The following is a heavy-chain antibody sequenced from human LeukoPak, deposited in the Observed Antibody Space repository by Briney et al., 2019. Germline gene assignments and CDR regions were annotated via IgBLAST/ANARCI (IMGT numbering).Heavy chain of an antibody. J-gene: IGHJ4*02. V-gene: IGHV3-23*01. CDR2: IKGGGGDP. CDR1: GFTFSTYA. D-gene: IGHD2-2*01. CDR3: AKGGNDFQPFYG. Sequence: GGSLRLSCAASGFTFSTYAMGWVRQAPGKGLEWVSSIKGGGGDPFYIDSVRGRFTISRDNSKRTLFLQLISLRAEDSAVYYCAKGGNDFQPFYGWGQGTLVTVSS.